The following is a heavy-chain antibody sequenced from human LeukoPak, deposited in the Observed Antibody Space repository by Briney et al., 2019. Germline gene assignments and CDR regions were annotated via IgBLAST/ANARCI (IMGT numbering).Heavy chain of an antibody. CDR3: ARLGLMGWLRPRADAFDI. V-gene: IGHV1-2*02. CDR1: GYTFTGYY. J-gene: IGHJ3*02. Sequence: ASVKVSCKASGYTFTGYYMHWVRQAPGQGLEWMGWINPNSGGTNYAQKFQGRVTMTRDTSISTAYMELSRLRSDDTAVYYCARLGLMGWLRPRADAFDIWGQGTMVTVSS. CDR2: INPNSGGT. D-gene: IGHD5-12*01.